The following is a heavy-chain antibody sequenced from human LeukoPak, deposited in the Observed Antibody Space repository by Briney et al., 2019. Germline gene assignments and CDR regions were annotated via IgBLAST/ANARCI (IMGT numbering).Heavy chain of an antibody. Sequence: SQTLSLTCAISGDSVSSDSAAWNWIRQSPSRGLEWLARTYFGSKWYYDYALAVKGRITINPDTSKNQSSLQLNSVTPEDTAVYFCARDPVGGSTIFDSWGQGTLVTVSS. CDR3: ARDPVGGSTIFDS. V-gene: IGHV6-1*01. J-gene: IGHJ4*02. CDR1: GDSVSSDSAA. D-gene: IGHD1-26*01. CDR2: TYFGSKWYY.